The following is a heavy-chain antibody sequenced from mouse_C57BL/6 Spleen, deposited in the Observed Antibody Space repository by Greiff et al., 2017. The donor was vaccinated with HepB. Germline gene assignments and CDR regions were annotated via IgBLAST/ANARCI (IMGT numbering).Heavy chain of an antibody. CDR2: ISYDGSN. V-gene: IGHV3-6*01. Sequence: EVKLVESGPGLVKPSQSLSLTCSVTGYSITSGYYWNWIRQFPGNKLEWMGYISYDGSNNYNPSLKNRISITRDTSKNQFFLKLNSVTTEDTATYYCARGYYGSSYPCAYWGQGTLVTVSA. D-gene: IGHD1-1*01. CDR3: ARGYYGSSYPCAY. J-gene: IGHJ3*01. CDR1: GYSITSGYY.